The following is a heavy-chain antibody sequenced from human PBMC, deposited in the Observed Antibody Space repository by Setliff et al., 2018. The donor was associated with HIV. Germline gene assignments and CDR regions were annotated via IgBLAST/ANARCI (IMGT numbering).Heavy chain of an antibody. Sequence: ASVKVSCKASGYTFSDFYIHWVRQAPGQGLEWMGWINPNSGGTNYAQRFQGRVTMTRDTSSSTAYRELSRLISDDTAVYYCARNTPGIVPRRVGFDPWGQGTLVTVSS. V-gene: IGHV1-2*02. J-gene: IGHJ5*02. CDR1: GYTFSDFY. D-gene: IGHD1-26*01. CDR3: ARNTPGIVPRRVGFDP. CDR2: INPNSGGT.